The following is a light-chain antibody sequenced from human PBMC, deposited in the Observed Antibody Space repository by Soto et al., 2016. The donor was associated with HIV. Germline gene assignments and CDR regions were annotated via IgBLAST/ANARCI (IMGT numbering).Light chain of an antibody. CDR3: QVWDIKDYI. J-gene: IGLJ1*01. V-gene: IGLV3-21*01. Sequence: SYELTQPPSVSVAPGKTARITCGGNNIGSKSVHWYQQKPGQSPLLVIQENNRRPSGVPERFSGSNSWGTATLTITGTQAMDEGDYYCQVWDIKDYIFGPGTKVTVL. CDR1: NIGSKS. CDR2: ENN.